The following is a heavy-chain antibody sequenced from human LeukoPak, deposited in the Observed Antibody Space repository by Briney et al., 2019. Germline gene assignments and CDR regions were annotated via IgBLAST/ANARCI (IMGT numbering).Heavy chain of an antibody. J-gene: IGHJ5*02. D-gene: IGHD3-22*01. V-gene: IGHV4-61*02. CDR2: IYTSGST. Sequence: PSQTLSLTCTVSGGSVSSGSYYWSWIRQPAGKGLEWIGRIYTSGSTNYNPSLKSRVTISVDTSKNQFSLKLSSVTAADTAVYYCARGKRRAYYYDSSGWFDPWGQGTLVTVSS. CDR3: ARGKRRAYYYDSSGWFDP. CDR1: GGSVSSGSYY.